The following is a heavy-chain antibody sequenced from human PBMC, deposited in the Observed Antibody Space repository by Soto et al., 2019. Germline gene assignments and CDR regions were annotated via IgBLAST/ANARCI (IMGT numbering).Heavy chain of an antibody. D-gene: IGHD6-19*01. CDR2: IDPSDSYT. CDR1: RYSFTSYW. CDR3: TTHSSGWYYFDY. Sequence: GESLKISCKGSRYSFTSYWISWVRQMPGKGLEWMGRIDPSDSYTNYSPSFQGHVTIAADKSISTAYLQWSSLKASYTAMYYCTTHSSGWYYFDYWGQGTLVTVSS. J-gene: IGHJ4*02. V-gene: IGHV5-10-1*01.